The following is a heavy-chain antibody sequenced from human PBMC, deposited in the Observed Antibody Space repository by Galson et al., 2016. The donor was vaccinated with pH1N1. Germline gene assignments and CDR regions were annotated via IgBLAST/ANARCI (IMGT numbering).Heavy chain of an antibody. J-gene: IGHJ4*02. CDR2: INQDGSRK. V-gene: IGHV3-7*01. D-gene: IGHD1-26*01. CDR1: GFIFSDYW. Sequence: SLRLSCAASGFIFSDYWMSWVRQAPGKGLEWVAKINQDGSRKYYVDSMKGRCTISRDNAENSLSLQMNSLGVEDTALYYCATEDYYTSLYWGQGILGTVSS. CDR3: ATEDYYTSLY.